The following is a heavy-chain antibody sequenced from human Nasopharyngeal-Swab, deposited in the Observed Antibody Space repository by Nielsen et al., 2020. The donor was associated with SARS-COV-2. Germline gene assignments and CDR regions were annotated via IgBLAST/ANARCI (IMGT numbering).Heavy chain of an antibody. CDR2: IYPGDSDT. CDR3: ARQEYSGYDHHYFDY. V-gene: IGHV5-51*01. D-gene: IGHD5-12*01. CDR1: GYSFTSYW. J-gene: IGHJ4*02. Sequence: KVSCKGSGYSFTSYWIGWVRQMPGKGLEWMGIIYPGDSDTRYSPSFQGQVTISADKSISTAYLQWSSLKASDTAMYYCARQEYSGYDHHYFDYWGQGTLATVSS.